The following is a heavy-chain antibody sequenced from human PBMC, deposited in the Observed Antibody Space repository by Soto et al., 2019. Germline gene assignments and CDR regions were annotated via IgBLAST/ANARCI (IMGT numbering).Heavy chain of an antibody. J-gene: IGHJ4*02. CDR3: ARGTGRFDY. D-gene: IGHD1-1*01. V-gene: IGHV3-33*01. CDR2: IWYDGSNK. CDR1: GFTFSSYG. Sequence: QVQLVESGGGVVQPGRSLRLSCAASGFTFSSYGMHWVRQAPGKGLEWVAVIWYDGSNKYYADSVKGRFTISRDNSKNKLYLQMNSLRPEDTAVYYCARGTGRFDYWGQGTLVTVSS.